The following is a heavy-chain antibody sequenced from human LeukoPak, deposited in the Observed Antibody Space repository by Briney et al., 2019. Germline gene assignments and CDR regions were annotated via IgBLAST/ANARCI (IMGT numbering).Heavy chain of an antibody. V-gene: IGHV1-24*01. CDR2: FDPEDGET. D-gene: IGHD6-13*01. Sequence: ASVKVSCKVSGYTLTELSMHWVRQAPGKGLEWMGGFDPEDGETIHAQKFQGRVTMTEDTSTDTAYMELSSLRSEDTAVYYCATGPARSSWYAEYFQHWGQGTLVTVSS. CDR3: ATGPARSSWYAEYFQH. J-gene: IGHJ1*01. CDR1: GYTLTELS.